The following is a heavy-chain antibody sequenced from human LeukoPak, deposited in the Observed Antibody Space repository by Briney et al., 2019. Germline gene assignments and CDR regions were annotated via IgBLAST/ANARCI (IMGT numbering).Heavy chain of an antibody. V-gene: IGHV4-59*01. D-gene: IGHD3-22*01. CDR3: ARGSSYYSDSSGYSRGFDY. J-gene: IGHJ4*02. Sequence: KSSETLSLTCTVSGDSISSYYWSWIRQPPGKGLEWIGYIYYSGSTSYNPSLKSRVTISVDTSKNQFSLKLTSVTAADTAVYYCARGSSYYSDSSGYSRGFDYWGQGTLVTASS. CDR2: IYYSGST. CDR1: GDSISSYY.